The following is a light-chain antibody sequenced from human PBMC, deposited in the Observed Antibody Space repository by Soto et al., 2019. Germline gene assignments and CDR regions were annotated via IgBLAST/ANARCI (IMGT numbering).Light chain of an antibody. CDR3: KQYGNSPQT. J-gene: IGKJ1*01. CDR2: AAS. CDR1: QSLRSS. V-gene: IGKV3-20*01. Sequence: ETVMTQSPDTLPVSLGERATLSCRASQSLRSSLAWYQQKPGQAPRLLIYAASSRATGIPDRFSGSGSGTDFTLTIRRLEPEDFAVYYCKQYGNSPQTFGQGTKVDI.